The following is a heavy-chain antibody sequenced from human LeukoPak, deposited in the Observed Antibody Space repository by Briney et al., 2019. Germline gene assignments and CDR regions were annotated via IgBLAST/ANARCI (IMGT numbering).Heavy chain of an antibody. J-gene: IGHJ4*02. CDR1: GYTFTSYG. CDR2: ISAYNGNT. CDR3: ARERMVRGVISFDY. Sequence: GSVKVSCKASGYTFTSYGISWVRQAPGQGLEWMGWISAYNGNTNYAQKLQGRVTMTTDTSTSTAYMELRSLRSDDTAVYYCARERMVRGVISFDYWGQGTLVTVSS. V-gene: IGHV1-18*01. D-gene: IGHD3-10*01.